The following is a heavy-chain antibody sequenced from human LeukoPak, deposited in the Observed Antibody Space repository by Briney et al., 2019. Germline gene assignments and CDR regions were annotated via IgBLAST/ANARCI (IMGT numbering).Heavy chain of an antibody. CDR2: INPNSGGT. V-gene: IGHV1-2*02. J-gene: IGHJ3*02. Sequence: GASVKVSCKASGYTFTGYYMHWVRQAPGQGLEWMGWINPNSGGTNYAQKFQGRVTMTRDTSISTAYMELSRLRSDDTAVYYCARPSTVTTYYTAFDIWGQGTMVTVSS. CDR1: GYTFTGYY. CDR3: ARPSTVTTYYTAFDI. D-gene: IGHD4-17*01.